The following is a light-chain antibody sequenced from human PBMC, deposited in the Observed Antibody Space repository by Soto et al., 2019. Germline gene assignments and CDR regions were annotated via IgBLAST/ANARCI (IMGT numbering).Light chain of an antibody. CDR3: LQHHNFPFT. Sequence: AVQMTQSPSSLSASVGDRVTIDCRASQDIRNDLGWYQHKPGEAPKLLIYAASSLKSGVPSRFSGSGSGTDFTLTISSLQPEDLATYYCLQHHNFPFTFGQGTKLQIK. J-gene: IGKJ2*01. CDR1: QDIRND. V-gene: IGKV1-6*01. CDR2: AAS.